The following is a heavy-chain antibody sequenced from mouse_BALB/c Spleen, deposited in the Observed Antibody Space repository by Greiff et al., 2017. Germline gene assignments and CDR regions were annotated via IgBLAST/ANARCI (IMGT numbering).Heavy chain of an antibody. CDR2: ISSGGSYT. CDR1: GFTFSSYG. CDR3: ARHYGNYKVDY. V-gene: IGHV5-6*02. Sequence: DVKLVESGGDLVKPGGSLKLSCAASGFTFSSYGMSWVRQTPDKRLEWVATISSGGSYTYYPDSVKGRFTISRDNAKNTLYLQLSSLKSEDTAMYYCARHYGNYKVDYWGQGTTLTVSS. J-gene: IGHJ2*01. D-gene: IGHD2-1*01.